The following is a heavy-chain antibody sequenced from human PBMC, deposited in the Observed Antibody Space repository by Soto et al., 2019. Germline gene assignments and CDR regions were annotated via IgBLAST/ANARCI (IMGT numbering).Heavy chain of an antibody. CDR1: GGTFSSYA. V-gene: IGHV1-69*12. D-gene: IGHD3-22*01. J-gene: IGHJ6*02. CDR2: IIPIFGTA. CDR3: ARDVTTPVAPYYYYGMDV. Sequence: QVQLVQSGAEVKKPGSSVKVSCKASGGTFSSYAISWVRQAPGQGLEWMGGIIPIFGTANYEQKFQGRVTITADESTSTAYMELSSLRSEDTAVYYCARDVTTPVAPYYYYGMDVWGQGTTVTVSS.